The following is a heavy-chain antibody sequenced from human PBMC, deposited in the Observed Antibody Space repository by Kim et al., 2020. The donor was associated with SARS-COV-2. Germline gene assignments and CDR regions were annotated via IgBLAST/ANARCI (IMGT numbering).Heavy chain of an antibody. D-gene: IGHD6-19*01. CDR2: ISGSGGST. Sequence: GGSLRLSCAASGFTFSSYAMSWVRQAPGKGLEWVSAISGSGGSTYYADSVKGRFTISRDNSKNTLYLQMNSLRAEDTAVYYCANPYRIAVAGSDYWGQGTLVTVSS. V-gene: IGHV3-23*01. CDR1: GFTFSSYA. J-gene: IGHJ4*02. CDR3: ANPYRIAVAGSDY.